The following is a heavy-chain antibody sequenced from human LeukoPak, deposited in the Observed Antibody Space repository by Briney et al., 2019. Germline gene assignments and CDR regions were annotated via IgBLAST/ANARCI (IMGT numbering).Heavy chain of an antibody. V-gene: IGHV4-30-4*01. CDR1: GGSISSGDHY. J-gene: IGHJ5*02. CDR2: IYYSRST. CDR3: AREQNNWFDP. Sequence: PLQTLSLTCTVSGGSISSGDHYWSWIRQPPGKGLEWIGYIYYSRSTYYNPSLKSRVTISVDTSKNQFSLKLSSVTAADTAVYYCAREQNNWFDPWGQGTLVTVSS.